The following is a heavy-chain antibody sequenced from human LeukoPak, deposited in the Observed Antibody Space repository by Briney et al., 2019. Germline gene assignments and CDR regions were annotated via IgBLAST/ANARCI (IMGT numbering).Heavy chain of an antibody. CDR1: GDSVTSGGYF. V-gene: IGHV4-31*03. D-gene: IGHD2-21*02. CDR2: ISNSGTT. Sequence: PSQTLSLTCTVSGDSVTSGGYFWTWIHHHPGKGLEWIGYISNSGTTSYNPSLKSRVSISVDTSNNQFSRSLSSVTAADTAVYYCARDVVVTSSPDAFDIWGQGTMVAVSS. CDR3: ARDVVVTSSPDAFDI. J-gene: IGHJ3*02.